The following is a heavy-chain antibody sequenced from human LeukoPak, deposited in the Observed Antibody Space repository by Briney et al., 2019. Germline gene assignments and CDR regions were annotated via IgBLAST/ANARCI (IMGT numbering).Heavy chain of an antibody. CDR2: ISSSGSII. D-gene: IGHD2-8*01. Sequence: GGSLRLSCAASGFTFSDYYMSWIRQAPGKGLEWVSYISSSGSIIYYADSVEGRFTISRDNAKNSLYLQMNSLRAEDTAVYYCARVDCTNGVCYNYYMDVWGKGTTVTVSS. V-gene: IGHV3-11*04. J-gene: IGHJ6*03. CDR1: GFTFSDYY. CDR3: ARVDCTNGVCYNYYMDV.